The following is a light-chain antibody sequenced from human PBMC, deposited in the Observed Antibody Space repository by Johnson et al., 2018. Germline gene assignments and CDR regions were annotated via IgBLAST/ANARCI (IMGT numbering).Light chain of an antibody. V-gene: IGLV1-51*02. CDR3: GTWASSLSAGNV. J-gene: IGLJ1*01. CDR2: ENN. CDR1: SSNIGNNY. Sequence: QSVLTQPPSVSAAPGQKVTISCSGSSSNIGNNYVSWYQQLPGTAPKLLIYENNKRPSGIPDRFSGSKSGTSATLGITGLQTGYEADYYCGTWASSLSAGNVFGTGTKVTVL.